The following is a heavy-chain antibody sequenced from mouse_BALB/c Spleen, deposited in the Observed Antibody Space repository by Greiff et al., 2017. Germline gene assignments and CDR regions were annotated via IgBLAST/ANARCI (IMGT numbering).Heavy chain of an antibody. CDR1: GYTFTDYE. V-gene: IGHV1-15*01. Sequence: VKLQESGAELVRPGASVTLSCKASGYTFTDYEMHWVKQTPVHGLEWIGAIDPETGGTAYNQKFKGKATLTADKSSSTAYMELRSLTSEDSAVYYCTRWGGGFAYWGQGTLVTVSA. CDR3: TRWGGGFAY. J-gene: IGHJ3*01. CDR2: IDPETGGT.